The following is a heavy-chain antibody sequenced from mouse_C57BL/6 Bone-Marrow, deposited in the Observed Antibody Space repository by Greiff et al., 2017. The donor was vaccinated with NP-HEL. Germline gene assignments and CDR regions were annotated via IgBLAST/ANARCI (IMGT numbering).Heavy chain of an antibody. Sequence: VQLQQSGPELVKPGASVKISCKASGYTFTDYYINWVKQRPGQGLEWIGWIFPGSGSTYYNEKFKGKATLTVDKSSSTAYMLLSSLTSEDSAVYFCARWLYYGSSYDAMDYWGQGTSVTVSS. V-gene: IGHV1-75*01. J-gene: IGHJ4*01. CDR1: GYTFTDYY. D-gene: IGHD1-1*01. CDR2: IFPGSGST. CDR3: ARWLYYGSSYDAMDY.